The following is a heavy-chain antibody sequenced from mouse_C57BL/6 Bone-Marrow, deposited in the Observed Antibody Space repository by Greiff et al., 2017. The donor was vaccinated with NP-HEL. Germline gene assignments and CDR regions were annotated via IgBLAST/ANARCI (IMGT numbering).Heavy chain of an antibody. J-gene: IGHJ3*01. CDR1: GFTFSDYY. V-gene: IGHV5-12*01. CDR2: ISNGGGST. Sequence: EVKLVESGGGLVQPGGSLKLSCAASGFTFSDYYMYWVRQTPEERLEWVAYISNGGGSTYYPDTVKGRFTISRDNTKNTLYLQMSRLKSEDTAMYYCARQGYYGSSYRAWFAYWGQGTLVTVSA. D-gene: IGHD1-1*01. CDR3: ARQGYYGSSYRAWFAY.